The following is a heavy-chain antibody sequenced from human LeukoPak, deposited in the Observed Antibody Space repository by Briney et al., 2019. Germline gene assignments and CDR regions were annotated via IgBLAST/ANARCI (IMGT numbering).Heavy chain of an antibody. V-gene: IGHV3-53*01. Sequence: GGSLRLSCAASGFTVSSDYMSWVRQAPGKGLEWVSVIYRGGSTYYADSVKGRFTISRDNSKNTLYLQMNSLRAEDTAVYYCAKDRRNYYDSSGYYYGWGQGTLVTVSS. CDR3: AKDRRNYYDSSGYYYG. CDR1: GFTVSSDY. J-gene: IGHJ4*02. D-gene: IGHD3-22*01. CDR2: IYRGGST.